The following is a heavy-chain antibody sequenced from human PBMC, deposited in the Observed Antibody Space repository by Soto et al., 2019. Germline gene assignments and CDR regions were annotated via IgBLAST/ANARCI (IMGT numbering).Heavy chain of an antibody. Sequence: GGSLRLSCTASGFAFGDYAMSWFRQAPGKGLEWVGFIRGKAYGGTTEYAASVKGRFTISRDDSKSIAYLQMSSLKTEDTAVYYCTRIYCSSTSCYRGFDPWGQGTLVTVSS. D-gene: IGHD2-2*01. CDR3: TRIYCSSTSCYRGFDP. CDR2: IRGKAYGGTT. J-gene: IGHJ5*02. V-gene: IGHV3-49*03. CDR1: GFAFGDYA.